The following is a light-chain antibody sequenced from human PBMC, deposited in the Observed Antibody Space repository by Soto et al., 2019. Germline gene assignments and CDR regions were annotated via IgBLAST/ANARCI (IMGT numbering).Light chain of an antibody. CDR3: MQATQFPHYT. CDR1: QSLVHSDGNTY. Sequence: DIVMTQTPLSSPVTRGQPASISCKSSQSLVHSDGNTYLSWLHQRPGQPPRLLIYKVSHRLSGVPDRFSGSGAGTHFTLKIRRVEAEDVGVYYCMQATQFPHYTFCQGTKLEIK. V-gene: IGKV2-24*01. CDR2: KVS. J-gene: IGKJ2*01.